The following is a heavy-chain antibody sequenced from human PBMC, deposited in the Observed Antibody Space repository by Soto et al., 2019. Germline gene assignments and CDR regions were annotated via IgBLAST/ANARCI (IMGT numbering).Heavy chain of an antibody. CDR3: ARGKQQRDTPAALYI. V-gene: IGHV1-69*13. CDR1: GGTFSSYA. Sequence: SVKVSCKASGGTFSSYAISWVRQAPGQGLEWMGGIIPIFGTANYAQKFQGRVTITADESTSTAYMELSSLRSEDTAVYYCARGKQQRDTPAALYIRGQGTIDTGSS. CDR2: IIPIFGTA. D-gene: IGHD6-13*01. J-gene: IGHJ3*02.